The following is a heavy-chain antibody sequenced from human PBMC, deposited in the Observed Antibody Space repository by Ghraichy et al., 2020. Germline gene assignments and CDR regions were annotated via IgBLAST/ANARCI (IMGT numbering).Heavy chain of an antibody. CDR3: AREAYYYDSSGYYLLPPDY. V-gene: IGHV3-64*01. J-gene: IGHJ4*02. Sequence: GGSLRLSCAASGFTFSSYAMHWVRQAPGKGLEYVSAISSNGGSTYYANSVKGRFTISRDNSKNTLYLQMGSLRAEDMAVYYCAREAYYYDSSGYYLLPPDYWGQGTLVTVSS. CDR1: GFTFSSYA. CDR2: ISSNGGST. D-gene: IGHD3-22*01.